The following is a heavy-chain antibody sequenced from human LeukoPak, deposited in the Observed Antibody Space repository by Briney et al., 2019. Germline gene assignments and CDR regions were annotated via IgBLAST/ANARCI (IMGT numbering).Heavy chain of an antibody. CDR2: IYYSGST. Sequence: SETLSLTCTVSGGSISSGGYYWSWIRQHPGKGLEWIVYIYYSGSTYYNPSLKSRVTMSVDTSKNQFSLKLSSVTAADTAVYYCARDRTSTVTTGPYNWFDPWGQGTLVTVSS. D-gene: IGHD4-11*01. J-gene: IGHJ5*02. V-gene: IGHV4-31*03. CDR3: ARDRTSTVTTGPYNWFDP. CDR1: GGSISSGGYY.